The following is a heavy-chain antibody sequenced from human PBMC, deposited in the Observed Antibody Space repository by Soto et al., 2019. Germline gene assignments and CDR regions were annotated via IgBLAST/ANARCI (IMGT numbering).Heavy chain of an antibody. J-gene: IGHJ4*02. CDR1: GGSISSSSYY. D-gene: IGHD3-22*01. Sequence: SETLSLTCTFSGGSISSSSYYWGWIRQPPGKGLEWIGSIYYSGSTYYNPSLKSRVTISVDTSKNQFSLKLSSVTAADTAVYYCASRGPYYYDSSGYSTIDYWGQGTLVTVSS. CDR2: IYYSGST. CDR3: ASRGPYYYDSSGYSTIDY. V-gene: IGHV4-39*01.